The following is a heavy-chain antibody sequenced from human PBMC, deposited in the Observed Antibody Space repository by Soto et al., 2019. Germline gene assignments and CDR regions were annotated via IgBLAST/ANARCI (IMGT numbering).Heavy chain of an antibody. D-gene: IGHD4-4*01. J-gene: IGHJ5*02. Sequence: QITLKESGPTLVKPTQTLTLTCTFSGFSLSTSGVGVGWVRQPPGKALEWLALTYWNDDNRYNPSLKSRLTITKDTSKNPVVLTMTNMDPVDTATYYCAHRGYGNYPRDNWFDPWGQGILVIVSS. CDR1: GFSLSTSGVG. CDR2: TYWNDDN. CDR3: AHRGYGNYPRDNWFDP. V-gene: IGHV2-5*01.